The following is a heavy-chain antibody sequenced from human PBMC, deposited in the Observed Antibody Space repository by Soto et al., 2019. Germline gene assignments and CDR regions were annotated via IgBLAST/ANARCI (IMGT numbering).Heavy chain of an antibody. J-gene: IGHJ4*02. D-gene: IGHD5-12*01. CDR2: IYSGGST. CDR3: ARGLSGYDWGGHYFDY. CDR1: GFTVSSNY. Sequence: EVQLVESGGGLVQPGGSLRLSCAASGFTVSSNYMSWVRQAPGKGLEWVSVIYSGGSTYYADSVKGRFTISRDNSKNTLYLQMNSLRAEDTAVYYCARGLSGYDWGGHYFDYWGQGNLVTVSS. V-gene: IGHV3-66*01.